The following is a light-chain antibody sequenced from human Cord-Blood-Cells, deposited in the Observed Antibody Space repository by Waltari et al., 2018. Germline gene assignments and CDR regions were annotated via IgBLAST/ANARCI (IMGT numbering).Light chain of an antibody. CDR3: SSYTSSSTWV. Sequence: QSALTQPASVSGSPGQSITISCTGTSSDVGGYNYVSWYQQHPGKAPKLINYDVSKRRSGVSTRFSGSKSGNTASLTISGLRAEDEADYYCSSYTSSSTWVFGGGTKLTVL. V-gene: IGLV2-14*01. CDR1: SSDVGGYNY. J-gene: IGLJ3*02. CDR2: DVS.